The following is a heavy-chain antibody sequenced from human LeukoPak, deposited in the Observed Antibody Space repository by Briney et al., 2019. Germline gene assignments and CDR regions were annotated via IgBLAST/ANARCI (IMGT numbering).Heavy chain of an antibody. CDR1: GGSISSSSNY. CDR2: VYYSGST. D-gene: IGHD2-8*01. Sequence: HPSETLSLTCTVSGGSISSSSNYWGWIRQAPGKGLEWIGNVYYSGSTFYNPSLKSRVTISVDTSKNQFSLKLRSVTAADTAIYYCARASFNVVFGNWFDPWGQGTLVTVSS. V-gene: IGHV4-39*01. J-gene: IGHJ5*02. CDR3: ARASFNVVFGNWFDP.